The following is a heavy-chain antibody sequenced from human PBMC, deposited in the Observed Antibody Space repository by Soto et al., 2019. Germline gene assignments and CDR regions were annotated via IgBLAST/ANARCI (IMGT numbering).Heavy chain of an antibody. D-gene: IGHD1-7*01. CDR3: GRENWNYEWGHLALYFFDF. Sequence: GASVKVSCKACGGTFSSYAISWVRQAPGQGLEWMGGIIPIFGTANYAQKFQGRVTITADESTSTAYMELSSLRSEDTAVYYCGRENWNYEWGHLALYFFDFSGQGTLVTVSS. CDR2: IIPIFGTA. V-gene: IGHV1-69*13. CDR1: GGTFSSYA. J-gene: IGHJ4*02.